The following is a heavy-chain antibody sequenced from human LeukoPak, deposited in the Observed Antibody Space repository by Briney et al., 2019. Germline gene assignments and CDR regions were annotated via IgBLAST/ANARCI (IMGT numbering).Heavy chain of an antibody. CDR2: ISAYNGNT. Sequence: ASVKVSCKASGYTFTSYGISGVRQAPGQGLERMGWISAYNGNTNYAQKLQGRVTMTTDTSTSTAYMELRSLRSDDTAVYYCAREYCGGDCYDAFDIWGQGTMVTVSS. CDR1: GYTFTSYG. J-gene: IGHJ3*02. V-gene: IGHV1-18*01. D-gene: IGHD2-21*02. CDR3: AREYCGGDCYDAFDI.